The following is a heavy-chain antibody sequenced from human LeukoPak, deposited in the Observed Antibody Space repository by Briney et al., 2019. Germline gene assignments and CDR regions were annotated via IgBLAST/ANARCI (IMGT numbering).Heavy chain of an antibody. Sequence: GGSLRLSCAASGFTVSSNYMSWVRQAPGKGPEWVSVIYSGGNTYYADSVKGRFTLSRDNSKNTLYLQMNSLRAEDTAVYYCARGSLRSGWYYFDYWGQGALVTVSS. D-gene: IGHD6-19*01. CDR3: ARGSLRSGWYYFDY. CDR1: GFTVSSNY. V-gene: IGHV3-53*01. J-gene: IGHJ4*02. CDR2: IYSGGNT.